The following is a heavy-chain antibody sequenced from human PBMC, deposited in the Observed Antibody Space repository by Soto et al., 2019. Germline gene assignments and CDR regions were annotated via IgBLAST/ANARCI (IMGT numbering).Heavy chain of an antibody. Sequence: QVLLEESGPGLVKPSQTLSLTCTVSGGSVSSGYHYWSWIRQPPGKGLEWIGYVYYSGSTYYNPSLGSRVTISIDTSKIQFSLKLNPVTASDAAVYFCATESSGSSPLHFDFWGQGALVSVSS. CDR1: GGSVSSGYHY. CDR3: ATESSGSSPLHFDF. V-gene: IGHV4-30-4*01. J-gene: IGHJ4*02. D-gene: IGHD3-22*01. CDR2: VYYSGST.